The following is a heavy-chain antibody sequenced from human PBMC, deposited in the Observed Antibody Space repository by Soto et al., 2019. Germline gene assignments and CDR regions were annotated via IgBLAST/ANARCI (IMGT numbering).Heavy chain of an antibody. J-gene: IGHJ4*02. CDR3: ARQGSY. Sequence: PSETLSLPGYVSGVSISSTSYNWGWIRQHPGKGLEWIGPPGDSETAHHTPYLKSRINISADSSKNQVSLTLTLVTAADPAVNDCARQGSYWGQGALVTV. CDR2: PGDSETA. CDR1: GVSISSTSYN. V-gene: IGHV4-39*01.